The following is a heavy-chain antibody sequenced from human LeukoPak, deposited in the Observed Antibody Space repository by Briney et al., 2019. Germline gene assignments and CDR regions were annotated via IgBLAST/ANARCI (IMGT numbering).Heavy chain of an antibody. D-gene: IGHD3-22*01. CDR2: IYYSGST. V-gene: IGHV4-39*07. Sequence: SETLSLTCTVSGGSISSSSYYWGWIRQPPGKGLEWIGSIYYSGSTYYNPSLKSRVTISVDTSKNQFSLKLSSVTAADTAVYYCARERYYYDSSGYYGGHDAFDIWGQGTMVTVSS. J-gene: IGHJ3*02. CDR1: GGSISSSSYY. CDR3: ARERYYYDSSGYYGGHDAFDI.